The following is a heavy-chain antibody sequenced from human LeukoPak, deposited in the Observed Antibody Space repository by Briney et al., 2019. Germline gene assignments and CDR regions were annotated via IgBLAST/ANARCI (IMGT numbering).Heavy chain of an antibody. V-gene: IGHV3-23*01. CDR1: GFTFTTYA. CDR3: ARLSGTYGTTSRVLDS. CDR2: ISGTAVDT. D-gene: IGHD1-1*01. J-gene: IGHJ4*02. Sequence: GGSLRLSCAASGFTFTTYAVIWVRQAPGKGLEWVSAISGTAVDTFYADSVKGRFTISRDNSDNTVSLQVNSLRAEDTAVYHCARLSGTYGTTSRVLDSWGQGTLVIVSS.